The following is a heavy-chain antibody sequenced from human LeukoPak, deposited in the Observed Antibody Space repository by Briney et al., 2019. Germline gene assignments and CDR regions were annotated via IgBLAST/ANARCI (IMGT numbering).Heavy chain of an antibody. CDR1: GFTFSNSW. CDR3: EGSAGY. J-gene: IGHJ4*02. V-gene: IGHV3-7*01. CDR2: IKRDGSEK. Sequence: PGGSLRLSCAASGFTFSNSWMSWVRQAPGKGLEWVANIKRDGSEKHYMDSVKGRFTISRDNAKSSLFLQMNSLRAEDTAVYYCEGSAGYWGQGTLVTVSS.